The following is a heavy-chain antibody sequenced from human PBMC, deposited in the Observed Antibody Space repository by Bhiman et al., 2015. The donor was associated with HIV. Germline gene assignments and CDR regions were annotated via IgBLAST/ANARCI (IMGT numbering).Heavy chain of an antibody. V-gene: IGHV3-9*01. D-gene: IGHD4-23*01. J-gene: IGHJ4*01. CDR3: VKASHDFGGHFES. CDR2: ISWNGDRK. Sequence: VHLVDSGGGSVQPGRSLRLGCEASGFTFDNFAMHWVRQAPGKGLEWVSSISWNGDRKGYGDSVKGRFTISRDDAKKSLFLQMNSLRPEDTALYYCVKASHDFGGHFESWGHGTMVTVSS. CDR1: GFTFDNFA.